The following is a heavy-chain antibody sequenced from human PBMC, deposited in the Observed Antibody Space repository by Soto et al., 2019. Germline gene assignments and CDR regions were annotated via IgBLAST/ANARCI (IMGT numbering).Heavy chain of an antibody. V-gene: IGHV3-7*05. CDR1: GFTFSNFW. CDR3: ARDVI. CDR2: IKEDGSEK. Sequence: EVQSVESGGGLVQPGGSLRLSCAASGFTFSNFWMSWVRQAPGKGLEWVAAIKEDGSEKNYVDSVRGRFTISRDNAKNTLYLQMNSLRADYTAVYYCARDVIWGQGSLVSVSS. J-gene: IGHJ4*02.